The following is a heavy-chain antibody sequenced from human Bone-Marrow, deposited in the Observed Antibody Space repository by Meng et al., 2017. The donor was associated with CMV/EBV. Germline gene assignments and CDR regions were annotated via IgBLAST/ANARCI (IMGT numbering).Heavy chain of an antibody. CDR3: ARDRGYCSGGSCYLMQWLDP. Sequence: SETLSLTCTVSGGSISSSSYYWGWIRQPPGKGLEWIGSIYYSGSTYYNPSLKSRVTISVDTSKNQFTLKLSSVTAADTAVYYCARDRGYCSGGSCYLMQWLDPWGQGTLVTVSS. CDR2: IYYSGST. J-gene: IGHJ5*02. D-gene: IGHD2-15*01. V-gene: IGHV4-39*06. CDR1: GGSISSSSYY.